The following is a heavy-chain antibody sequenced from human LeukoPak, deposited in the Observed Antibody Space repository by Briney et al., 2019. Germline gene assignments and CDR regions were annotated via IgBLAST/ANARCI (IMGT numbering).Heavy chain of an antibody. CDR1: GFTFSTFW. CDR3: ARGGTFVSDY. D-gene: IGHD1-1*01. Sequence: GGSLRLSCAGSGFTFSTFWMSWVRQAPGKGLEWLANIKEDGSEKYYVDSMKGRFTVSRDNAKNSLYLQMDSLRAEDTAVYYCARGGTFVSDYWGQGTLVTVSS. V-gene: IGHV3-7*01. CDR2: IKEDGSEK. J-gene: IGHJ4*02.